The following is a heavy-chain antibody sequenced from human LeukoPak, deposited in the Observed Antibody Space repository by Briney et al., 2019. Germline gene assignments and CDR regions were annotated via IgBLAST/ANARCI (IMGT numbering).Heavy chain of an antibody. J-gene: IGHJ4*02. V-gene: IGHV3-66*04. D-gene: IGHD4-23*01. CDR1: GLTVSSY. CDR3: ARPPYGGVDY. Sequence: PGGSLRLSCAASGLTVSSYMSWVRQAPGKGLEWVSVIYSGGSIYYADSAKGRFTISRDKSKNTLYLQMNSLRAEDTAVYYCARPPYGGVDYWGQGTLVTVSS. CDR2: IYSGGSI.